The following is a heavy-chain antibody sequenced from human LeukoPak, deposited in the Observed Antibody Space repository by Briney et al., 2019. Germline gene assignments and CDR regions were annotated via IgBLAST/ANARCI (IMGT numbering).Heavy chain of an antibody. J-gene: IGHJ4*02. D-gene: IGHD6-19*01. CDR3: ARDSGWLSDQ. CDR2: IKQDGSEI. Sequence: PGGSLRLSCAASGFTFSTSWMSWVRQAPGKGLEWVANIKQDGSEIYYVDSVKGRSTISRDNAKNSLSLQMNSLRAEDTAVYYCARDSGWLSDQWGQGTLVTVSS. CDR1: GFTFSTSW. V-gene: IGHV3-7*01.